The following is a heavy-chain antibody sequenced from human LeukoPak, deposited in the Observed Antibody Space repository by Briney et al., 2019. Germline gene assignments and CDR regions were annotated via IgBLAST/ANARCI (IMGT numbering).Heavy chain of an antibody. D-gene: IGHD3/OR15-3a*01. Sequence: PAGSLRLSCAASGFTFSSYSMNWVRQAPGKGLEWVSYISSSSSTIYYADSVKGRFTISRDNAKNSLYLQMNSLRAEDTAVYYCARDWTQFDYWGQGTRVTVSS. J-gene: IGHJ4*02. CDR1: GFTFSSYS. CDR2: ISSSSSTI. CDR3: ARDWTQFDY. V-gene: IGHV3-48*01.